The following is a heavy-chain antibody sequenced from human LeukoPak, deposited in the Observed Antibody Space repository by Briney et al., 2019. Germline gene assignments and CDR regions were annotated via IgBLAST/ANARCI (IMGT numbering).Heavy chain of an antibody. J-gene: IGHJ5*02. D-gene: IGHD1-14*01. CDR2: INHSGST. Sequence: PSETLSLTCAVYGGSFSGYYWSWIRQPPGKGLEWVGEINHSGSTNYNPSLKSRVTISVDTSKNQFSLKLSSVTAADTAVYYCARDRPEYPLWFDPWGQGTLVTVSS. CDR1: GGSFSGYY. CDR3: ARDRPEYPLWFDP. V-gene: IGHV4-34*01.